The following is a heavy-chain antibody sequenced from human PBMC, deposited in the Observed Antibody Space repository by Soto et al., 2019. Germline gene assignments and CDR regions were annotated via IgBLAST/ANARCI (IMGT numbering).Heavy chain of an antibody. J-gene: IGHJ4*02. CDR3: ARDTRMAPSYFDY. Sequence: PGGSLRLSCAASGFSLSNYAMHWVRQAPGKGLEWVALILYDGTNKYYADSVKGRFTISRDTSKNTVYLQMSSLRVEDTAVYYCARDTRMAPSYFDYWGQGTLVTVSS. CDR2: ILYDGTNK. V-gene: IGHV3-30-3*01. CDR1: GFSLSNYA. D-gene: IGHD3-10*01.